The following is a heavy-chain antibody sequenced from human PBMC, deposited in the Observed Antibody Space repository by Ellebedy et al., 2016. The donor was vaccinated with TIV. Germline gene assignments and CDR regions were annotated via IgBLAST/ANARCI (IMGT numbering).Heavy chain of an antibody. J-gene: IGHJ6*02. V-gene: IGHV3-11*01. CDR2: ISSSGSTI. Sequence: GESLKISCAASGFTFSSYWMHWIRQAPGKGLEWVSYISSSGSTIYYADSVRGRFTISRDNAKNSLYLQMNSLRAEDTALYYCARADFFGVVKRRDSYGMDVWGQGTTVTVSS. CDR3: ARADFFGVVKRRDSYGMDV. D-gene: IGHD3-3*01. CDR1: GFTFSSYW.